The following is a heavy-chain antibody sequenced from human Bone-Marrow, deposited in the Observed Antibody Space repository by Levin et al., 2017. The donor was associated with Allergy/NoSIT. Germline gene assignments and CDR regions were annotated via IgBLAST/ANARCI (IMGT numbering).Heavy chain of an antibody. Sequence: SQTLSLTCPVAGGSVSSGSYYWNWIRQPPGKGLEWIGYIYYNGGTKYNPSLKSRVTISADTSKNQFSLKLTSVTTADTAVYYCASMDQALDYWGQGTLVTVSS. J-gene: IGHJ4*02. V-gene: IGHV4-61*01. D-gene: IGHD3-3*02. CDR2: IYYNGGT. CDR1: GGSVSSGSYY. CDR3: ASMDQALDY.